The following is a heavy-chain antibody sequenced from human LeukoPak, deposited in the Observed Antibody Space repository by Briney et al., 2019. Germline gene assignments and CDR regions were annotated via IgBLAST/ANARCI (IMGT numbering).Heavy chain of an antibody. V-gene: IGHV4-39*07. J-gene: IGHJ4*02. CDR3: ARDPSGVYYFDY. D-gene: IGHD2-8*01. CDR2: IYYSGST. CDR1: GFTFSTYG. Sequence: PGGSLRLSCAASGFTFSTYGMSWIRQPPGKGLEWIGSIYYSGSTYYNPSLKSRVTISVDTSKNQFSLKLSSVTAADTAVYYCARDPSGVYYFDYWGQGTLVTVSS.